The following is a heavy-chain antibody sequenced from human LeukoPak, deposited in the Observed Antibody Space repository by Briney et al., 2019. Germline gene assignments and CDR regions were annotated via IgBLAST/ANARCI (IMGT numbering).Heavy chain of an antibody. CDR2: VYYSGST. J-gene: IGHJ4*02. V-gene: IGHV4-39*01. CDR1: GVPFSASW. D-gene: IGHD3-16*01. CDR3: ATQPMQLRTPRHFDS. Sequence: PGGSLRLSCAASGVPFSASWMHWVRQPPGKGLEWIGSVYYSGSTYYNPSLKSRVTISVDTSKNQFSLKVNSVTAADTAVYYCATQPMQLRTPRHFDSWGQGTLVTVSS.